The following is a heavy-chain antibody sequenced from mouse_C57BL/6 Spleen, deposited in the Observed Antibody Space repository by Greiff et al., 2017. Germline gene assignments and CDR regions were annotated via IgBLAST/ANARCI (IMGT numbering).Heavy chain of an antibody. CDR3: ERSPGNWDNYAMDY. CDR2: IYPGDGDT. CDR1: GYAFSSSW. V-gene: IGHV1-82*01. Sequence: QVQLQQSGPELVKPGASVKISCKASGYAFSSSWMNWVKQRPGKGLEWIGRIYPGDGDTNYNGKFKGKVTLTAAKSSSTAYMQLSSLTSEDSAVYFSERSPGNWDNYAMDYWGQGTSVTVSS. D-gene: IGHD4-1*01. J-gene: IGHJ4*01.